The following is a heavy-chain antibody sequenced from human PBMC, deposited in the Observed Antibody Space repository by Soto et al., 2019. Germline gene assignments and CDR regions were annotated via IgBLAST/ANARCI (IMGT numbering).Heavy chain of an antibody. CDR2: IYHSGST. J-gene: IGHJ2*01. CDR1: GCSISSGGYS. D-gene: IGHD4-17*01. CDR3: ARAATVTTGYWYFDL. V-gene: IGHV4-30-2*01. Sequence: PXETLSLTCSVSGCSISSGGYSWSWIRQPPGKGLKWIGYIYHSGSTYYNPSLKSRVTISVDRSKNQFSLKLSSVTAADTAVYYCARAATVTTGYWYFDLWGRGTLVTVSS.